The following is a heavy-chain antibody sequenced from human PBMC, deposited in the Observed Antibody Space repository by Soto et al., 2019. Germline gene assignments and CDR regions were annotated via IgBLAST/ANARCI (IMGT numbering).Heavy chain of an antibody. V-gene: IGHV1-18*01. D-gene: IGHD3-10*01. J-gene: IGHJ4*02. Sequence: QVQLVQSGAGVKKPGASVKVSCKASGYTFTSYGISWVRQAPGQGFEWMGWISAYNGNTNYAQKFQGRVTMTTDTSTSTAYMELRSLRSDDTAVYYCARGSKDSYPGSRIFDFWGRGTLVTVSS. CDR3: ARGSKDSYPGSRIFDF. CDR1: GYTFTSYG. CDR2: ISAYNGNT.